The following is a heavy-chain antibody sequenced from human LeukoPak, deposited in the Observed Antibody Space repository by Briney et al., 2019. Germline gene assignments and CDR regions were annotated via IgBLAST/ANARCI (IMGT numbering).Heavy chain of an antibody. CDR3: ARERTSQLYGSGSYTGDFDY. CDR1: GYTFTSYG. V-gene: IGHV1-18*01. D-gene: IGHD3-10*01. Sequence: ASVKVSCKASGYTFTSYGISWVRQAPGQGLEWMGWISAYNGNTNYAQKLQGRVTMTTDTSTSTAYMELRSLRSDDTAVYYCARERTSQLYGSGSYTGDFDYWGQGTLVTVSS. J-gene: IGHJ4*02. CDR2: ISAYNGNT.